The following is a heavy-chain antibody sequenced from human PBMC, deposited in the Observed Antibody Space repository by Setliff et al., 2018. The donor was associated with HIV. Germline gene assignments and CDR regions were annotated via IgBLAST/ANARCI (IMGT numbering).Heavy chain of an antibody. CDR2: IGIAGDA. Sequence: PGGSLRLSCAASGFTFSSYDMQWVRQAPGKGLEWVSAIGIAGDAYYAGSVKGRFTISRENAKNSLYLHMNRLTAGDTAVYYCARRGIIGTSHYHGMDVWGQGTTVTVSS. CDR3: ARRGIIGTSHYHGMDV. D-gene: IGHD1-20*01. V-gene: IGHV3-13*01. J-gene: IGHJ6*02. CDR1: GFTFSSYD.